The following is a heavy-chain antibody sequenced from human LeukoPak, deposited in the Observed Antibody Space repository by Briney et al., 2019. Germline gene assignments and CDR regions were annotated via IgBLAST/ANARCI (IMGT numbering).Heavy chain of an antibody. J-gene: IGHJ5*02. CDR1: GYTFTSYG. CDR2: ISAYNGDT. V-gene: IGHV1-18*01. Sequence: GASVKVSCKASGYTFTSYGISCVRQVPGQGLELVGWISAYNGDTNFAQRFHDRVTMTTDTSTSTAFMELRSLTSDDTAVYYCARDGPITANWFDPWGQGTLVIVSS. CDR3: ARDGPITANWFDP. D-gene: IGHD2-21*02.